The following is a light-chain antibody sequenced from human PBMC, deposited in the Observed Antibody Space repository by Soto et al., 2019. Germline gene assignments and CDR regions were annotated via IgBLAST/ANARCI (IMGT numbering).Light chain of an antibody. V-gene: IGLV1-40*01. J-gene: IGLJ2*01. Sequence: QSVLTQPPSVSGAPGQRVTISCTGSSSNIGAGYDVHWYQQLPGAAPKLLIYVNSNRPSGVPDRFSGSKSGTSASLAITGLQAEDEADYYCQSYDSSLSVVSGGGTKLTVL. CDR2: VNS. CDR1: SSNIGAGYD. CDR3: QSYDSSLSVV.